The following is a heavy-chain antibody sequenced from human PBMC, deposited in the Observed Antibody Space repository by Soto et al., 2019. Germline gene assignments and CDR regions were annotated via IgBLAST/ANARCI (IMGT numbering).Heavy chain of an antibody. D-gene: IGHD3-3*01. Sequence: QLQLQESGPGLVKPSETLSLTCTVSGGSISSSSYYWGWIRQPPGKGLEWIGSIYYSGSTYYNPSLKSRVTISVDTSKNQFSLKLSSVTAADTAVYYCARHPRGRLYYDFWSGSNWFDPWGQGTLVTVSS. CDR2: IYYSGST. J-gene: IGHJ5*02. CDR3: ARHPRGRLYYDFWSGSNWFDP. CDR1: GGSISSSSYY. V-gene: IGHV4-39*01.